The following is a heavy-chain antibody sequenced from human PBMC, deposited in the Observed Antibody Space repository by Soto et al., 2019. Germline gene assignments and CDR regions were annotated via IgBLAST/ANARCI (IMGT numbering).Heavy chain of an antibody. V-gene: IGHV3-49*04. CDR3: ARVGVSSTWAPVY. Sequence: LRLSCTTSGFTFGDYGMSWVRQAPGKGLEWVGLIKSKAFGGTTEYAASVKDRFIISRDDSKSIAYLQMNSLKTEDTAMYYCARVGVSSTWAPVYWGQGTLVTVSS. CDR1: GFTFGDYG. CDR2: IKSKAFGGTT. J-gene: IGHJ4*02. D-gene: IGHD6-13*01.